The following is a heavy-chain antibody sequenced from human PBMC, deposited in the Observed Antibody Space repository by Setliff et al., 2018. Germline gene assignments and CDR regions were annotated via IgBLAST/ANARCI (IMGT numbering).Heavy chain of an antibody. V-gene: IGHV1-3*03. CDR2: INAGNGDT. D-gene: IGHD5-18*01. Sequence: ASVKVSCKASGYTFTDYYIHWVRQAPGQRLEWMGWINAGNGDTQLAQDFQGRLTMTTDTSASTAYMELSSLRSEDMAVYFCARGHTYNDGICDYWGQGTLVTISS. CDR3: ARGHTYNDGICDY. CDR1: GYTFTDYY. J-gene: IGHJ4*02.